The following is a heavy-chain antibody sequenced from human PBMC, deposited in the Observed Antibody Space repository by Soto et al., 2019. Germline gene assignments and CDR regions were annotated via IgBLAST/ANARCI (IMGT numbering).Heavy chain of an antibody. CDR1: GGSISSGGYS. V-gene: IGHV4-30-2*01. CDR3: SRGRFCSSTSCYRDWFDP. CDR2: IYHSGST. Sequence: SETLSLTCAVSGGSISSGGYSWSWIRQPPGKGLEWIGYIYHSGSTYYNPSLKSRVTISVDRSKNQFSLKLSSVTAADTAVYYCSRGRFCSSTSCYRDWFDPWGQGTLVTVSS. D-gene: IGHD2-2*01. J-gene: IGHJ5*02.